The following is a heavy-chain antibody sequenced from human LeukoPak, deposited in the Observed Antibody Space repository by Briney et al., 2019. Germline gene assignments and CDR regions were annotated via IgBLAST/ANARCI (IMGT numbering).Heavy chain of an antibody. V-gene: IGHV4-34*01. D-gene: IGHD1-26*01. CDR2: INHSGST. CDR3: AREGSYYSPRFDY. J-gene: IGHJ4*02. CDR1: GGSFSGYY. Sequence: SETLSLTCAVYGGSFSGYYWSWIRQPPGRGLEWIGEINHSGSTNYNPSLKSRVTISVDTSKNQFSLKLSSVTAADTAVYYCAREGSYYSPRFDYRGQGTLVTVSS.